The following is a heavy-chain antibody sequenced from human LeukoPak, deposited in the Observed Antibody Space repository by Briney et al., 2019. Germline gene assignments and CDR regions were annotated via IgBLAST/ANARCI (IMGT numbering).Heavy chain of an antibody. J-gene: IGHJ1*01. CDR2: IYHSGST. CDR3: ARGGAARLHFQN. D-gene: IGHD6-6*01. Sequence: SETLSLTCTVSGGSISTYYWNWIRQPPGKGLEWIGYIYHSGSTNYNPSLQSRVTISVDTSKNQFSLNLNSVTAADTAVYYCARGGAARLHFQNWGQGTLVTVSP. V-gene: IGHV4-59*01. CDR1: GGSISTYY.